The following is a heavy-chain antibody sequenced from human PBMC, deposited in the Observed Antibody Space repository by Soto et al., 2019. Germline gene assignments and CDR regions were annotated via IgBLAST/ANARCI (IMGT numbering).Heavy chain of an antibody. CDR1: GLPFSSYA. V-gene: IGHV3-23*01. CDR2: ISGSGGST. CDR3: AKDRISARPPDYYDSSGQGYYFDY. J-gene: IGHJ4*02. Sequence: PGGSMRLSCAASGLPFSSYAMSWVRQAPGKGLEWVSAISGSGGSTYYADSVKGRFTISRDNSKNTLYLQMNSLRAEDTAVYYCAKDRISARPPDYYDSSGQGYYFDYWGQGTLVTVSS. D-gene: IGHD3-22*01.